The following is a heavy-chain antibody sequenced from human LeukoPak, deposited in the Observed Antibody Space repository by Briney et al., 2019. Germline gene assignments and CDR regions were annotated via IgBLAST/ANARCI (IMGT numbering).Heavy chain of an antibody. Sequence: PGGSLRLSCAASRFTFSSYVMSWIRQPPGKGLEWIGEIDHSGSTNYNPSLKSRVTISVDTSKNQFSLKLSSVTAADTAVYYCARAPMWSGYDDYWGQGTLVTVSS. J-gene: IGHJ4*02. CDR1: RFTFSSYV. CDR3: ARAPMWSGYDDY. D-gene: IGHD3-3*01. CDR2: IDHSGST. V-gene: IGHV4-34*01.